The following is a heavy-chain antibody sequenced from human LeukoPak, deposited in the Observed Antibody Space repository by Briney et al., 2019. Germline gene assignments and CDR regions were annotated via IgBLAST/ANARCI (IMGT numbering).Heavy chain of an antibody. Sequence: PSETLSLTGTVSGGSISSYCWSWIRQPPGKGLEWIGSINYSGSTQYSPSLKSRVTISVDTSKNHFSLKLSSVTAADTAVYYCARGMSIAARNFDYWGQGTLVTVSS. D-gene: IGHD6-6*01. J-gene: IGHJ4*02. CDR2: INYSGST. CDR3: ARGMSIAARNFDY. CDR1: GGSISSYC. V-gene: IGHV4-39*02.